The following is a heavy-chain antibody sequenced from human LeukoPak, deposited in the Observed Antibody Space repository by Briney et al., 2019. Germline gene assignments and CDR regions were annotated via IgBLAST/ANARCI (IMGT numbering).Heavy chain of an antibody. Sequence: PGGSLRLSCAASGFTFSSYWMHWVRQAPGKGLEWVSAISGSGGSTYYADSVKGRFTISRDNSKNTLYLQMNSLRAEGTAVYYCAKYPVGRQLLFGYYYYYMDVWGKGTTVTVSS. D-gene: IGHD2-2*01. V-gene: IGHV3-23*01. CDR2: ISGSGGST. CDR3: AKYPVGRQLLFGYYYYYMDV. J-gene: IGHJ6*03. CDR1: GFTFSSYW.